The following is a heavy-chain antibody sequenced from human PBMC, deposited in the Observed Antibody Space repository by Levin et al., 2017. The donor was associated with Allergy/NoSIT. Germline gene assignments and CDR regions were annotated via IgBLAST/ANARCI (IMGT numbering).Heavy chain of an antibody. CDR2: ISSSSSTI. V-gene: IGHV3-48*01. D-gene: IGHD3-16*01. Sequence: GGSLRLSCVASGFTFSDYSMNWVRQAPGKGPEWVSYISSSSSTIYYADSVKGRFTISRDNAKNSLYLQMNSLRVEDTAVYYCARIATRLTFDYWGQGTLLTVSS. CDR1: GFTFSDYS. CDR3: ARIATRLTFDY. J-gene: IGHJ4*02.